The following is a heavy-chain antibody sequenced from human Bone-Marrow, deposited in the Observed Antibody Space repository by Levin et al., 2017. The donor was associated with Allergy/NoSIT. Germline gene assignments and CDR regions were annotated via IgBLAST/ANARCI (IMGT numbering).Heavy chain of an antibody. CDR1: GFTLSSYS. V-gene: IGHV3-21*01. Sequence: GGSLRLSCAVSGFTLSSYSINWIRQAPGKGLEWVSSISHDGRHIYYADSVRGRFTTSRDNMKKSVYLQMNSLRAEDTAVYYCAKDDTSGLFHDFWGQGTLVTVSS. CDR3: AKDDTSGLFHDF. CDR2: ISHDGRHI. J-gene: IGHJ4*02. D-gene: IGHD3-22*01.